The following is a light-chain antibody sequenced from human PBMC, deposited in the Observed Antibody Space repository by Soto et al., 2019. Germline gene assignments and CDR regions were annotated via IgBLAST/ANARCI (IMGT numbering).Light chain of an antibody. CDR3: SSYTDFDTVI. CDR1: NKDVGGYNS. J-gene: IGLJ2*01. V-gene: IGLV2-14*03. Sequence: QSALTQPASVSGSPGQSITISCTGTNKDVGGYNSVSWYQQFPGKAPKLMLYDVSNRPSGISTRFSGSKSGNTASPTISGLQPADEADYYCSSYTDFDTVIFGGGTKVTVL. CDR2: DVS.